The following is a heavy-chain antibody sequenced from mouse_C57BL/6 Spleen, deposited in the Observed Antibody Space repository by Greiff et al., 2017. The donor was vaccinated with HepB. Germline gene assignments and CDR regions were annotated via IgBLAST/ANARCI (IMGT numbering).Heavy chain of an antibody. J-gene: IGHJ1*03. CDR2: IRNKANNHAT. CDR1: GFTFSDAW. V-gene: IGHV6-6*01. Sequence: EVKLEESGGGLVQPGGSMKLSCAASGFTFSDAWMDWVRQSPEKGLEWVAEIRNKANNHATYYAESVKGRFTISRDDSKSSFYLQMNSLRAEDTGIYYWTRGDDERVYWYFDVWGTGTTVTVSS. CDR3: TRGDDERVYWYFDV.